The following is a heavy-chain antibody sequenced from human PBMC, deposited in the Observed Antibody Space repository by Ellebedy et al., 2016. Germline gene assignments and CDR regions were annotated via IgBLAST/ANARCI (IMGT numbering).Heavy chain of an antibody. D-gene: IGHD6-19*01. Sequence: SETLSLXXTVSSGSISSSSYYWGWIRQPPGKGLDWIGTIYYSERTYYNPSLKSRVTISVDTSKNQLSLKLSSVTAADTAVYYCARNVERSGWLSYFDFWGQGTLVTVSS. CDR1: SGSISSSSYY. V-gene: IGHV4-39*07. CDR3: ARNVERSGWLSYFDF. CDR2: IYYSERT. J-gene: IGHJ4*02.